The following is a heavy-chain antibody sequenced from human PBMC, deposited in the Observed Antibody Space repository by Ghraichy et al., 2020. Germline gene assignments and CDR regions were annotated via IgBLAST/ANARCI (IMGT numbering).Heavy chain of an antibody. CDR3: AKGLGLSGYPIPNFDY. CDR2: ISGSGGST. D-gene: IGHD3-3*01. CDR1: GFTFSSYA. V-gene: IGHV3-23*01. Sequence: GGSLRLSCAASGFTFSSYAMSWVRQAPGKGLEWVSAISGSGGSTYYADSVKGRFTISRDNSKNTLYLQMNSLRAEDTAVYYCAKGLGLSGYPIPNFDYWGQGTLVTVSS. J-gene: IGHJ4*02.